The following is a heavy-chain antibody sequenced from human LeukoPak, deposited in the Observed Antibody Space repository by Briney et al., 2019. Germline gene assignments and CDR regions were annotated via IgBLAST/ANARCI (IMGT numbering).Heavy chain of an antibody. CDR3: GRAFPPLRTSSAGDL. V-gene: IGHV3-21*01. J-gene: IGHJ4*02. CDR1: GFTFSDYD. Sequence: GGSLRLSCSASGFTFSDYDMNWVRQAPGKGLEWVSSISYLSSHVYYGDSVKGRFSVSRGNAKNSLYLQMNSLGAEDTAIYYCGRAFPPLRTSSAGDLWGQGILVTVSS. CDR2: ISYLSSHV. D-gene: IGHD3-16*01.